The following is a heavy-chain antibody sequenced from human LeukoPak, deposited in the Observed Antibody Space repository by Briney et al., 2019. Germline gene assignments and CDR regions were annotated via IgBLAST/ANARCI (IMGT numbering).Heavy chain of an antibody. J-gene: IGHJ4*02. V-gene: IGHV3-74*01. CDR2: IKTDGSTK. CDR3: ARDKGY. Sequence: GGSLRLSCTGSGFIFSTYWMHWVRQAPGKGLVWVSRIKTDGSTKYYADSVKGRFAVSRDNAKNTLYLQMESLRVEDTAVYYCARDKGYWGQGTLVTVSS. CDR1: GFIFSTYW.